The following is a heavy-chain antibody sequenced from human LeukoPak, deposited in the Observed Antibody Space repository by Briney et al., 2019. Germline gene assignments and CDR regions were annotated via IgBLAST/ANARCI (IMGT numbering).Heavy chain of an antibody. Sequence: PGGSLRLSCAASGFTFSDYYMSWIRQAPGKGLEWVSYISSSSSYTNYADSVKGRFTISRDNAKNSLYLQMNSLRAEDTAVYYCARLIPTYGDYPGRFAPWGQGTLVTVSS. CDR1: GFTFSDYY. CDR2: ISSSSSYT. V-gene: IGHV3-11*03. CDR3: ARLIPTYGDYPGRFAP. J-gene: IGHJ5*02. D-gene: IGHD4-17*01.